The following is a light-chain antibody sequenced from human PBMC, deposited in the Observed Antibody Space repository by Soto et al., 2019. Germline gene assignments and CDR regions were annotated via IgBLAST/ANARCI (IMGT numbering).Light chain of an antibody. V-gene: IGKV1-39*01. CDR1: QTISTY. J-gene: IGKJ5*01. CDR2: TAS. CDR3: QQSYSTPPT. Sequence: DIQMTQSPSSLSATVGDSVTMSCRASQTISTYLNWYQQKPGKAPTLLIFTASTLQSGVPSRFSGSGSGTDFTLTISSVHPEDFATYYCQQSYSTPPTFGQGTRLEMK.